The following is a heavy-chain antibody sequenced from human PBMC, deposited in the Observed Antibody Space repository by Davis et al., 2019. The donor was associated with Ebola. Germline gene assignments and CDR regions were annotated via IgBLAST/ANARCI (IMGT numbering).Heavy chain of an antibody. Sequence: PGGSLRLSCAASGFTFSSYWMSWVRQAPGKGLEWVANIKQDGSEKYYVDSVKGRFTISRDNAKNSLYLQMNSLRAEDTAVYYCARDRPLDFFFGDYYGMDVWGHGTTVTVSS. D-gene: IGHD3-16*01. J-gene: IGHJ6*02. V-gene: IGHV3-7*03. CDR1: GFTFSSYW. CDR3: ARDRPLDFFFGDYYGMDV. CDR2: IKQDGSEK.